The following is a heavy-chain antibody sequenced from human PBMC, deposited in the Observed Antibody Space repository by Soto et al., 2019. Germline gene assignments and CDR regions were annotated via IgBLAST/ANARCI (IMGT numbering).Heavy chain of an antibody. V-gene: IGHV2-5*02. CDR3: VHTYADHASYHFDF. CDR1: WFSLIDSGVA. CDR2: VDWDDDK. D-gene: IGHD1-26*01. J-gene: IGHJ4*02. Sequence: QITLKESGPTLVKPTQTLTLTCSTSWFSLIDSGVAVGCIRQPPGKALDWLALVDWDDDKRYSPSLRTRLTITRNTSKNQVVLTMTNIDPADTATYYCVHTYADHASYHFDFWGQGTLVTVSS.